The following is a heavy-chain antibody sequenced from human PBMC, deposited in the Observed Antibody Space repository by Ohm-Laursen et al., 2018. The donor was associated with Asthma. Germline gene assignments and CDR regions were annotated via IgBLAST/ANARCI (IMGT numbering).Heavy chain of an antibody. Sequence: SSLRLSCAASGFTFRNYDMHWVRQAPGKGLEWLAFASYDGGNKDYADSVKGRFTISRDNSDNALYLQMNSLRADDSAVYFCAKATVQFSGSYFFDYWGQGSLVTVSS. V-gene: IGHV3-30*18. D-gene: IGHD1-26*01. CDR3: AKATVQFSGSYFFDY. CDR2: ASYDGGNK. J-gene: IGHJ4*02. CDR1: GFTFRNYD.